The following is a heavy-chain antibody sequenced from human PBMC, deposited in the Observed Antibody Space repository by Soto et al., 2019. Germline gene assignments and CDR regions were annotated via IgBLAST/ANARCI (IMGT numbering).Heavy chain of an antibody. D-gene: IGHD3-10*01. CDR1: GFTVSSNY. Sequence: GGSLRLSCAASGFTVSSNYMSWVRQAPGKGLEWVSVIYSGGSTYYADSVKGRFTISRDNSKNTLYLQMNSLRAEDTAVYYCARGPLWFGEFSFDYWGQGTLVTVS. J-gene: IGHJ4*02. V-gene: IGHV3-66*01. CDR2: IYSGGST. CDR3: ARGPLWFGEFSFDY.